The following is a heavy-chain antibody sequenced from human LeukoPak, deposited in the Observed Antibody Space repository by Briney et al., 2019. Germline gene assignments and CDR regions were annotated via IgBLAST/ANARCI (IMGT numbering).Heavy chain of an antibody. CDR2: IYYSGST. CDR1: GGSISISSYY. V-gene: IGHV4-39*01. Sequence: PSETLSLTCTVSGGSISISSYYWGWIRQPPGKGLECIGSIYYSGSTYYNPSLKSRVTISVDTSKNQFSLTLSSVTAADTAVYYCARQGDPEPGIAAAGHDPWGQGTLVTVSS. D-gene: IGHD6-13*01. J-gene: IGHJ5*02. CDR3: ARQGDPEPGIAAAGHDP.